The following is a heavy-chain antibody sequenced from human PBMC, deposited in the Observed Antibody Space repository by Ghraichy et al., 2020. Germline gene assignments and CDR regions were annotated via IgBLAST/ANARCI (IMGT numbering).Heavy chain of an antibody. CDR1: GFTFSSYA. D-gene: IGHD6-13*01. V-gene: IGHV3-23*01. J-gene: IGHJ5*02. CDR2: ISGSGGIT. CDR3: AKVTSGVSGIAAARGWFDP. Sequence: GESLNISCAASGFTFSSYAMSWVRQAPGKGLEWVSAISGSGGITYYADSVKGRFTISRDNSKNTLYLQMNSLRAEDTAVYYCAKVTSGVSGIAAARGWFDPWGQGTLVTVSS.